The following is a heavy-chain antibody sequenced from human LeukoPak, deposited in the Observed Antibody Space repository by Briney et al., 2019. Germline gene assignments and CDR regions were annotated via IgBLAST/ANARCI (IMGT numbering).Heavy chain of an antibody. CDR2: IKSKTAGGTT. V-gene: IGHV3-15*05. CDR1: GFTFSDAW. CDR3: ATEYYGAYNY. Sequence: GGSLRLSCAASGFTFSDAWMSWVRQAPGKGLEWVGHIKSKTAGGTTDYAEPVKGRFSISRDDSKDTVSLEMNSLKTEDTAVYYCATEYYGAYNYWGRGTLVTVSS. J-gene: IGHJ4*02. D-gene: IGHD4-17*01.